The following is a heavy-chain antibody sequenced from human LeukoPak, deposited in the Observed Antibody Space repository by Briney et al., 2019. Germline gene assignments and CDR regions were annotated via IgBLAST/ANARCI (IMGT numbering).Heavy chain of an antibody. CDR2: ISGGGDNT. Sequence: QPGGSLRLSCSASGFTFSNYAMNWVRQAPGKGLEWVSGISGGGDNTYYADSVKGRFTISRDNFKNKVYLQMNSLRAEDTAVYYCARDQTKWEPLRRRDYYYMDVWGKGTTVTVSS. V-gene: IGHV3-23*01. CDR3: ARDQTKWEPLRRRDYYYMDV. CDR1: GFTFSNYA. D-gene: IGHD1-26*01. J-gene: IGHJ6*03.